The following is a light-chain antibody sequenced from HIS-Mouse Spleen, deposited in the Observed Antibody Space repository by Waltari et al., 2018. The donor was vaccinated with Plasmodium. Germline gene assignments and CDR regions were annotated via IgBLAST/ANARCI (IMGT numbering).Light chain of an antibody. J-gene: IGKJ1*01. CDR2: AAS. Sequence: DIQMTQSPSSLSASVGDRVTITCRASQSISSYLNWYQQKPGKAPKRLIYAASSLQSGVPSRFSGSGSVTDFTLSISSLQPEDFATYYCQQSYSTWTFGQGTKVEIK. CDR1: QSISSY. V-gene: IGKV1-39*01. CDR3: QQSYSTWT.